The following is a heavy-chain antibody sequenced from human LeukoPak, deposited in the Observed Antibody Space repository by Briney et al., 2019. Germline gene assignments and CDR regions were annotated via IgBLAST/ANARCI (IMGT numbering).Heavy chain of an antibody. D-gene: IGHD3-9*01. V-gene: IGHV4-31*03. CDR1: GGSISNTGYY. CDR3: ARALRYFDSYYYGMDV. Sequence: SQTLSLTCTVSGGSISNTGYYWSWIRQRPGKGLEWIGYIYYSGSTYYNPSLKSRVTISVDTSKNQFSLKLSSVTAADTAVYYCARALRYFDSYYYGMDVWGQGTTVTVSS. CDR2: IYYSGST. J-gene: IGHJ6*02.